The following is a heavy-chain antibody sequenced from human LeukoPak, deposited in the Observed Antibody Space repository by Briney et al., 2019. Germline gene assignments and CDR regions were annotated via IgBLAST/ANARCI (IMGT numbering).Heavy chain of an antibody. D-gene: IGHD3-10*01. V-gene: IGHV3-23*01. J-gene: IGHJ4*02. CDR2: ITGSGGST. Sequence: GGSLRLSCAASGFTFSSYAMSWVRQAPWKGLEWVSGITGSGGSTYYADPVKGRFTISRDNSKNTLFLQMKSLRAEDTAVYYCARVPFGSGSYSTLDYWGQGTLVTVSS. CDR3: ARVPFGSGSYSTLDY. CDR1: GFTFSSYA.